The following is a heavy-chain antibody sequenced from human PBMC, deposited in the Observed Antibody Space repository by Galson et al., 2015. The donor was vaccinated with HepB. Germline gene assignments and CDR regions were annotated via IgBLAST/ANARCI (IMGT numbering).Heavy chain of an antibody. CDR3: ARDRIRETFDY. CDR2: ISYDGTRR. V-gene: IGHV3-30*01. CDR1: GFTFSTYA. Sequence: SLRLSCAASGFTFSTYAMDWVRQAPGKGLEWVAAISYDGTRRFYADSVKGRFTISRDNSENTLYLDMNSLGLDDMAVYYCARDRIRETFDYWGQGTLVTVSS. D-gene: IGHD1-26*01. J-gene: IGHJ4*02.